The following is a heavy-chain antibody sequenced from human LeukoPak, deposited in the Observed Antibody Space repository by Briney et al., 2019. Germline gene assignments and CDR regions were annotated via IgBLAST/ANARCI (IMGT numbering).Heavy chain of an antibody. J-gene: IGHJ4*02. D-gene: IGHD4-23*01. CDR3: ATLYTVANFDY. CDR2: IYYSGST. CDR1: GGSISSYY. V-gene: IGHV4-59*01. Sequence: SETLSLTCTASGGSISSYYWSWIRQPPGKGLEWIGYIYYSGSTNYNPSLKSRVTISVDTSKNQFSLKLSSVTAADTAVYYCATLYTVANFDYWGQGTLVTVSS.